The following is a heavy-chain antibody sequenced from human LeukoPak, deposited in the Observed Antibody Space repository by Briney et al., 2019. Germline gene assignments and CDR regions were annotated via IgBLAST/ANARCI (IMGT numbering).Heavy chain of an antibody. CDR1: GFTVTSNY. J-gene: IGHJ4*02. CDR3: ARAVSLIAAAGSARDY. Sequence: GGSLRLSCAASGFTVTSNYMSWVRQAPGKGLEWVSVIYSGGSTYYADSVKGRFTISRDNSKNTLYLQMNSLRAEDTAVYYCARAVSLIAAAGSARDYWGQGTLVTVSS. V-gene: IGHV3-53*01. CDR2: IYSGGST. D-gene: IGHD6-13*01.